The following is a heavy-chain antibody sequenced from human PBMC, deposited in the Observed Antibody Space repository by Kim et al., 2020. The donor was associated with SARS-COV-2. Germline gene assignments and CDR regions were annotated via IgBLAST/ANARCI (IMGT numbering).Heavy chain of an antibody. V-gene: IGHV4-61*02. CDR2: IYTSGTI. J-gene: IGHJ4*02. CDR3: ARGGSYSEFDS. CDR1: GGSLSSDNYS. D-gene: IGHD3-10*01. Sequence: SETLSLTCTVSGGSLSSDNYSWNWIRQPAGKGLEWIGRIYTSGTIDYNPSLKSRVTLSADTSKNQFSLRWSSVTAADTAVYYCARGGSYSEFDSWGQGTLGTVSS.